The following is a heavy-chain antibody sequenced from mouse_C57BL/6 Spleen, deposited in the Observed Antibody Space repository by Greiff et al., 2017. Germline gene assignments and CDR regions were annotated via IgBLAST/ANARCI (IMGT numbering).Heavy chain of an antibody. V-gene: IGHV1-64*01. CDR1: GYTFTSYW. CDR3: AREGDGYYPDY. CDR2: IHPNSGST. J-gene: IGHJ2*01. D-gene: IGHD2-3*01. Sequence: VQLQQPGAELVKPGASVKLSCKASGYTFTSYWMHWVKQRPGQGLEWIGMIHPNSGSTNYNEKFKSKATLTVDKSSSTAYMQLSSLTSEDSAVYYCAREGDGYYPDYWGQGTTLTVSS.